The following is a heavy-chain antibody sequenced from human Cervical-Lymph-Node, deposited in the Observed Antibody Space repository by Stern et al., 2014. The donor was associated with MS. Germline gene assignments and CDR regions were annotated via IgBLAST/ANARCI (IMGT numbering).Heavy chain of an antibody. D-gene: IGHD6-19*01. CDR3: ARDAGIAVAGTGPYYFDF. CDR2: IIPNFGTA. V-gene: IGHV1-69*01. J-gene: IGHJ4*02. CDR1: GGTFTSNA. Sequence: QLVQSGAEVKKPGSSVKVSCKASGGTFTSNAVSWVRQAPGHGLEWMGGIIPNFGTANYAQRFQGRVTLTADASTSTAYMELSSLRSEDTAVYYCARDAGIAVAGTGPYYFDFWGQGTLVTVSS.